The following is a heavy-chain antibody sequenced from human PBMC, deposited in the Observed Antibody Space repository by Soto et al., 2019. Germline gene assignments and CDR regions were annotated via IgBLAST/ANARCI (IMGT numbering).Heavy chain of an antibody. J-gene: IGHJ6*02. V-gene: IGHV3-30*18. CDR2: IFYDGSKI. CDR3: AKARTRVTYASDYYYYYYGMDV. Sequence: GGSLRLSCAASGFSFSSSGMHWVRQAPGKGLEWVADIFYDGSKIHYADSVKGRFTISRDNSKNTVHLQMNSPRPEDTAVYYCAKARTRVTYASDYYYYYYGMDVWGQGTTVTVSS. CDR1: GFSFSSSG. D-gene: IGHD2-21*02.